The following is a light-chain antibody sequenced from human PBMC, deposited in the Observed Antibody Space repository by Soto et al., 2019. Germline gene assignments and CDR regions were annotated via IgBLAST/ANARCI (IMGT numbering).Light chain of an antibody. CDR1: QSVSGRY. Sequence: EIVLTQSPGTLSLSPGERATLSCRASQSVSGRYLAWYQQKADQAPRLLNYGASSRATGIPDRFSGRGSGTVFPLTSSLLAPEDFAVYYCQQYGSSPRTFGQGTKVEIK. CDR2: GAS. CDR3: QQYGSSPRT. V-gene: IGKV3-20*01. J-gene: IGKJ1*01.